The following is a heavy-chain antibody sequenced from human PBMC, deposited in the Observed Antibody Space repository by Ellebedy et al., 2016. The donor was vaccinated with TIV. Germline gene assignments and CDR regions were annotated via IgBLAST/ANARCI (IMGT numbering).Heavy chain of an antibody. CDR2: ISWDGGST. Sequence: PGGSLRLSCAASGFTFDDYTMHWVRQAPGKGLEWVSLISWDGGSTYYADSVKGRFTISRDNSKHSLYLQMNSLRTEDTALYYCAKGPMVTYYFDYWGQGTLVTVSS. V-gene: IGHV3-43*01. CDR3: AKGPMVTYYFDY. CDR1: GFTFDDYT. J-gene: IGHJ4*02. D-gene: IGHD2-21*02.